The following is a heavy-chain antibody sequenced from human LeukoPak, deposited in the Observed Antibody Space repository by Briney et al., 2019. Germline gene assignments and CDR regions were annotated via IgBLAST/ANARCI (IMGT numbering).Heavy chain of an antibody. V-gene: IGHV3-7*03. D-gene: IGHD3-22*01. Sequence: GGSLRLSCAASGFTFSSYWMSWVRQAPGKGLEWVANIKQDGSEKYYVDSVKGRFTISRDNAKNSLYLQMNSLRAEDTAVYYCARVDYYDSLGAMSGYFDYWGQGTLVTVSS. CDR1: GFTFSSYW. CDR2: IKQDGSEK. CDR3: ARVDYYDSLGAMSGYFDY. J-gene: IGHJ4*02.